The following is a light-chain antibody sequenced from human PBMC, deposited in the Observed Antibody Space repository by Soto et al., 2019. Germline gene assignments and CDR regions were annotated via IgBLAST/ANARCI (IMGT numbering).Light chain of an antibody. CDR3: SSHAGSIYV. J-gene: IGLJ1*01. V-gene: IGLV2-8*01. CDR2: EVS. Sequence: QSVLTQPPSASGSPGQSVTISCTGTSSDVGGYNYVSWYQQHPGKAPKLMIYEVSKRPSGVPDRFSGSKSGNTASLTVSGLQAEDEADYYCSSHAGSIYVFGTGTKVTVL. CDR1: SSDVGGYNY.